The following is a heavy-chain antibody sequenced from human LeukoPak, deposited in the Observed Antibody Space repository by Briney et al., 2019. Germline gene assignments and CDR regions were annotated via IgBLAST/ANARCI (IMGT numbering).Heavy chain of an antibody. J-gene: IGHJ6*02. CDR1: GGSISSGSYY. CDR3: ARGLRRYGSGSYYNGNYYGMDV. CDR2: IYTSGST. D-gene: IGHD3-10*01. Sequence: PSQTLSLTCSVSGGSISSGSYYWSWIRQPAGKGLEWIGRIYTSGSTNYNPSLKSRVTISVDTSKNQFSLKLSSVTAADTAVYYCARGLRRYGSGSYYNGNYYGMDVWGQGTTVTVSS. V-gene: IGHV4-61*02.